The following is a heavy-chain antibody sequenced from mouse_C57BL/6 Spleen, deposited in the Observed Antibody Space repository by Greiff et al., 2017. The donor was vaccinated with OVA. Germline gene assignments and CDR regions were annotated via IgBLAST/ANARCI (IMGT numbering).Heavy chain of an antibody. J-gene: IGHJ3*01. V-gene: IGHV5-16*01. CDR1: GFTFSDYY. CDR2: INYDGSST. CDR3: AREEAHEWFAY. Sequence: EVKLMESEGGLVQPGSSMKLSCTASGFTFSDYYMAWVRQVPEKGLEWVANINYDGSSTYYLDSLKSRFIISRDNAKNILYLQMSSLKSEDTATYYCAREEAHEWFAYWGQGTLVTVSA.